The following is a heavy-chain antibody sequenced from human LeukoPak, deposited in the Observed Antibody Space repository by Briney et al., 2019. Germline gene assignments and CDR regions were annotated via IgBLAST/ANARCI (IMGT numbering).Heavy chain of an antibody. CDR1: GGSISSSSYY. D-gene: IGHD6-13*01. Sequence: SETLSLTCTVSGGSISSSSYYWGWIRQPPGKGLEWIGSIYYSGSTYYNPSLKSRVTISVDTSKNQFSLKLSSVTAADTAVYYCARHTGSSWCFDYWGQGTLVTVSS. CDR2: IYYSGST. CDR3: ARHTGSSWCFDY. J-gene: IGHJ4*02. V-gene: IGHV4-39*01.